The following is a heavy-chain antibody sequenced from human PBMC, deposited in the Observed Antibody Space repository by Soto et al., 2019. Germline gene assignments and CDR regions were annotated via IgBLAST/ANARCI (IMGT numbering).Heavy chain of an antibody. Sequence: SETLSLTCAVYGGSFSGYYWSWIRQPPGKGLEWIGEINHSGSTNYNPSLKSRVTISVDTSKNQFSLKLSSVTAADTAVYYCARVPPRLRLRREVSGFDYWGQGTLVTVSS. CDR1: GGSFSGYY. CDR2: INHSGST. J-gene: IGHJ4*02. V-gene: IGHV4-34*01. D-gene: IGHD4-17*01. CDR3: ARVPPRLRLRREVSGFDY.